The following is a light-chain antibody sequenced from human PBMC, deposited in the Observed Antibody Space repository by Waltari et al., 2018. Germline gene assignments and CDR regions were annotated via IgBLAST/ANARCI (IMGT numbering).Light chain of an antibody. Sequence: EIVMTQSPATLSVSSGERATLSCRASQTVGSNLAWYQQKPGQAPRLLFYSASTRDTGIPPRFSGRGSGTEFTLTISSLQSEDFAVYYCQQYNDWPQTFGQGTKVEIK. J-gene: IGKJ1*01. V-gene: IGKV3-15*01. CDR1: QTVGSN. CDR3: QQYNDWPQT. CDR2: SAS.